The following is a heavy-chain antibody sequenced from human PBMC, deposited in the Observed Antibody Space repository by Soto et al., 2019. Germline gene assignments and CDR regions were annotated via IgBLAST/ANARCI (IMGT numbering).Heavy chain of an antibody. J-gene: IGHJ5*02. CDR3: ARGGEDCASTSCYRWFDP. Sequence: EVQLVESGGGLVKPGGSLSLSCAASGFTFNTYSMNWVRQAPGKGLEWVSSISGRSSYIYYAASVKGRFTVSRDNAKNSLYLQMNSLRAEDTAVYYCARGGEDCASTSCYRWFDPWGQGTLVTVSS. D-gene: IGHD2-2*02. V-gene: IGHV3-21*01. CDR2: ISGRSSYI. CDR1: GFTFNTYS.